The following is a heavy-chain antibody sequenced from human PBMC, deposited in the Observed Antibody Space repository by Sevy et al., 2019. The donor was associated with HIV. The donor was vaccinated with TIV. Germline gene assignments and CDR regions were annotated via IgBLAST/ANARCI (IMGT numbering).Heavy chain of an antibody. D-gene: IGHD4-17*01. CDR3: TSAFPVTTTDREDY. J-gene: IGHJ4*02. V-gene: IGHV4-59*13. CDR1: RGSITGYY. CDR2: IYYRGGT. Sequence: SETLSLTCTVSRGSITGYYWSWIRQSPGKGLEWIGHIYYRGGTNHNPSLKTRVTISIDTSKNQFSLKLSSVSAADTAVYYCTSAFPVTTTDREDYWGQGILVTVSS.